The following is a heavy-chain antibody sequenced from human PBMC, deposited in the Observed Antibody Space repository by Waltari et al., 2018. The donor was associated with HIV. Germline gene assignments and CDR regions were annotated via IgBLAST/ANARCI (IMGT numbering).Heavy chain of an antibody. D-gene: IGHD3-22*01. J-gene: IGHJ4*02. CDR1: GFTFSSYE. Sequence: EVQLVESGGGLVQPGGSLRLSCAASGFTFSSYEMNWVRQAPGKGLEWVSYISSSGSTIYYADSVKGRFTISRDNAENSLYLQMNSLRAEDTAVYYCARAYDRMGFDYWGQGTLVTVSS. CDR2: ISSSGSTI. CDR3: ARAYDRMGFDY. V-gene: IGHV3-48*03.